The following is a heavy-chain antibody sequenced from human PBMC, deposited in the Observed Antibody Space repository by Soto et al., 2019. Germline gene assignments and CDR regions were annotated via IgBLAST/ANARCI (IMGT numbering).Heavy chain of an antibody. CDR1: GYSFTSYW. CDR3: AKRYCSGGSCNLDAFDI. Sequence: PGESLKISCKGSGYSFTSYWIGWVRQMPGKGLEWMGIIYPGDSDTRYSPSFQGQVTISADKSISTAYLQWSSLKASDTAMYYCAKRYCSGGSCNLDAFDIWRQGTMVTVSS. CDR2: IYPGDSDT. V-gene: IGHV5-51*01. J-gene: IGHJ3*02. D-gene: IGHD2-15*01.